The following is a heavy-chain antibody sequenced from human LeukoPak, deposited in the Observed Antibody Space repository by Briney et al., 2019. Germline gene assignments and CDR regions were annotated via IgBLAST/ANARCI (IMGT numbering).Heavy chain of an antibody. CDR3: AKGYSGGWYDFDS. V-gene: IGHV3-23*01. CDR1: GFTFSSFA. J-gene: IGHJ4*02. D-gene: IGHD6-19*01. Sequence: GGSLRLSCAAXGFTFSSFAMSWVRQAPGRGLEWVSHISYSVVTTYYAESVKGRFTISRDNSKNTLYLQMDSLRAEDTAMYYCAKGYSGGWYDFDSWGQGALVTVSA. CDR2: ISYSVVTT.